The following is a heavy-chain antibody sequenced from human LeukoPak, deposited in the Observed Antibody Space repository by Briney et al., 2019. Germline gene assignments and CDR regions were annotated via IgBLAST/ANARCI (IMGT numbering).Heavy chain of an antibody. CDR1: GFTFSSYA. D-gene: IGHD6-19*01. CDR2: ISGSGGST. V-gene: IGHV3-23*01. J-gene: IGHJ4*02. CDR3: ATTPGYSSGWYESGFGY. Sequence: PRGSLRLSCAASGFTFSSYAMSWVRQAPGKGLEWVSAISGSGGSTYYADSVKGRFTISRDNSKNTLYLQMNSLRAEDTAVYYCATTPGYSSGWYESGFGYWGQGTLVTVSS.